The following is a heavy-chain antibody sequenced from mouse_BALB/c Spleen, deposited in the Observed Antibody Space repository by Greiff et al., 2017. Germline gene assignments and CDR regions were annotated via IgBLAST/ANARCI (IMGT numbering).Heavy chain of an antibody. CDR2: ISYSGST. Sequence: VQLKESGPGLVKPSQSLSLTCTVTGYSITSDYAWNWIRQFPGNKLEWMGYISYSGSTSYNPSLKSRISITRDTSKNQFFLQLNSVTTEDTATYYCARGYGAMDYWGQGTSVTVSS. CDR1: GYSITSDYA. CDR3: ARGYGAMDY. V-gene: IGHV3-2*02. J-gene: IGHJ4*01. D-gene: IGHD1-1*01.